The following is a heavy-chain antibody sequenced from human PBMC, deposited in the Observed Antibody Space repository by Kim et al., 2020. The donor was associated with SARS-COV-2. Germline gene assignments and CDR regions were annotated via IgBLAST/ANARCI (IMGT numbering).Heavy chain of an antibody. Sequence: TNYNPSPKSRVTISVDTSKNRFCLELSSVTDADTAVYYCARTKVTAWFDPWGQGTLVTVSS. CDR3: ARTKVTAWFDP. D-gene: IGHD2-21*02. CDR2: T. J-gene: IGHJ5*02. V-gene: IGHV4-59*01.